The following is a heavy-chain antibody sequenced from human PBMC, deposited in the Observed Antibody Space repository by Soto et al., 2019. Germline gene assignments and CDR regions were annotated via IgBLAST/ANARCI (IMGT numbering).Heavy chain of an antibody. D-gene: IGHD6-13*01. CDR1: GFTFDVYA. V-gene: IGHV3-9*01. CDR2: INHNSGSV. CDR3: AKDISLRGWVYLVVEY. J-gene: IGHJ4*02. Sequence: EVQLVESGGGWVQPGRSLRLSCAASGFTFDVYAMHWVRQAPGKGLEWGSGINHNSGSVGYADSVKGRFTISRDNAKNSLHLQMNRLRAEDTAVYYCAKDISLRGWVYLVVEYWGQGTLVTVST.